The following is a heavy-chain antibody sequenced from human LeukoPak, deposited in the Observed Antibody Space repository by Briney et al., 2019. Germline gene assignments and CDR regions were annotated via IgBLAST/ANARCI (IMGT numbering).Heavy chain of an antibody. CDR3: AREVNYYNSGSFYNVPDY. Sequence: GGSLRLSCAASGFTFSSYGMNWVRQAPGKGLEWVSYISSSSSTIYYADSLKGRFTISRDDAKNSLCLQMNSLRAEDTAVYYCAREVNYYNSGSFYNVPDYWGQGTLVTVSS. CDR2: ISSSSSTI. D-gene: IGHD3-10*01. J-gene: IGHJ4*02. CDR1: GFTFSSYG. V-gene: IGHV3-48*01.